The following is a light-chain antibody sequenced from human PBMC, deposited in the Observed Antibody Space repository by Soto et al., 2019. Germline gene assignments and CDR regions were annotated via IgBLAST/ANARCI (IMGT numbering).Light chain of an antibody. CDR3: HQYNTWPLT. J-gene: IGKJ4*01. CDR1: QTIRSD. V-gene: IGKV3-15*01. CDR2: DAS. Sequence: EIVMTQPPVTLSVSPGERATLSCRASQTIRSDLAWYQQKPGQAPRLLISDASTRATSTPARFNGSGSGTEFTLAISSLQSEDFAIYYCHQYNTWPLTFGGGTKVDIK.